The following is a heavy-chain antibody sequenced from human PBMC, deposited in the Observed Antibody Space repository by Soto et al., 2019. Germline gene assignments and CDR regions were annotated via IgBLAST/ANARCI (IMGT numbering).Heavy chain of an antibody. J-gene: IGHJ6*02. D-gene: IGHD3-22*01. Sequence: ASVKVSCKASGYTFTSYDINWVRQATGQGLEWMGWMNTNSGNTGYAQKFQGRVTMTRNTSISTAYMELSSLRSEDTAVYYCARERRTYYYDSSGSTLYYYYYGMDVWGQGTTVTVS. CDR2: MNTNSGNT. V-gene: IGHV1-8*01. CDR1: GYTFTSYD. CDR3: ARERRTYYYDSSGSTLYYYYYGMDV.